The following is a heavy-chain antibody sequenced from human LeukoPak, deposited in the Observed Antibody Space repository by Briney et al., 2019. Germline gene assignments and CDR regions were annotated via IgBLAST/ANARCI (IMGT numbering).Heavy chain of an antibody. D-gene: IGHD5-24*01. Sequence: PGGSLRLSCAASGFTVSSNYMSWVRQAPGKGLEWVSVIYSGGSTYYADSVKGRFTISRDNSKNTLYLQMNSLRAEDTAVYYCARDLGMATHWYFDLWGRGTLVTVSS. CDR2: IYSGGST. CDR1: GFTVSSNY. V-gene: IGHV3-66*01. CDR3: ARDLGMATHWYFDL. J-gene: IGHJ2*01.